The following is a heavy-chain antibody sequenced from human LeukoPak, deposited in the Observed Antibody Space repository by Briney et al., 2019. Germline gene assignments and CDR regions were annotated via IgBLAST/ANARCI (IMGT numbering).Heavy chain of an antibody. CDR2: IYYSGSP. CDR1: GGSISSYY. J-gene: IGHJ1*01. V-gene: IGHV4-59*01. Sequence: SETLSLTCTVSGGSISSYYWSWIRQPPGKGLEWIGYIYYSGSPNYNPSLKSRVTISVDTSKNQFSLKLSSVTAADTAVYYCARVSGSSWSAEYFQHWGQGTLVTVSS. D-gene: IGHD6-13*01. CDR3: ARVSGSSWSAEYFQH.